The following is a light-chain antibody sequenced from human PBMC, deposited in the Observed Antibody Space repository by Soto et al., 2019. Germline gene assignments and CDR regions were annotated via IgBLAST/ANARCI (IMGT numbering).Light chain of an antibody. CDR3: QQYNSWPPFT. V-gene: IGKV3-15*01. J-gene: IGKJ3*01. Sequence: EIVMTQSPANLSVSPGERATLSCRASQSVSSNLAWYQQKPGQAPRLLIYGASTRATGIPARFSGSGSGTEFTLTISSLQSEDFAVYYCQQYNSWPPFTFGPGTKVDIK. CDR1: QSVSSN. CDR2: GAS.